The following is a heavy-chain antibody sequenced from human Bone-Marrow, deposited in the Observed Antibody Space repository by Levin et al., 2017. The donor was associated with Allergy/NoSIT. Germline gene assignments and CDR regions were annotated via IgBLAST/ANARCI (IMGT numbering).Heavy chain of an antibody. V-gene: IGHV1-18*01. CDR1: GYTFTSYG. J-gene: IGHJ6*02. CDR2: ISAKNGNT. D-gene: IGHD6-19*01. Sequence: GESLKISCKGSGYTFTSYGISWVRQAPGHGPEWMGWISAKNGNTNYAQKFQGRVIMTTDTPTATVYMEVRSLRSDDTAVYYCARDPGTVTGTWYYFGMDVWGQGTTVTVSS. CDR3: ARDPGTVTGTWYYFGMDV.